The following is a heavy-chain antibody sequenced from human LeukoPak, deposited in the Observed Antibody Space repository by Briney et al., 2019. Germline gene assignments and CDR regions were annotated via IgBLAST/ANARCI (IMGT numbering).Heavy chain of an antibody. CDR2: ITSSGDDI. Sequence: AGGSLRLSCAASGFTFSGYYMSWIRQAPGEGLEWVAYITSSGDDIYYADSVKGRFTISRDNAKNALFLRMSSLRVEDTATYYCASDIVATSGDFWGQGTLVSVSS. CDR1: GFTFSGYY. CDR3: ASDIVATSGDF. D-gene: IGHD5-12*01. J-gene: IGHJ4*02. V-gene: IGHV3-11*01.